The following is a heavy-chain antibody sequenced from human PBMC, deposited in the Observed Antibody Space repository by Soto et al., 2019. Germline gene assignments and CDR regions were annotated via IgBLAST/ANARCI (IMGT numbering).Heavy chain of an antibody. J-gene: IGHJ5*02. CDR2: TSYDGSNK. Sequence: QEQLVESGGGVVQPGTSLRLSCAASGFTFSSYGMHWVRQAPGKGLEWVAVTSYDGSNKFYADSVKGRFSISRDDSKNTLFLQMNSLRTEDTAVYYCAKDRHDYGDSLVNNYFDPCGQGTLVTVAS. CDR1: GFTFSSYG. V-gene: IGHV3-30*18. CDR3: AKDRHDYGDSLVNNYFDP. D-gene: IGHD4-17*01.